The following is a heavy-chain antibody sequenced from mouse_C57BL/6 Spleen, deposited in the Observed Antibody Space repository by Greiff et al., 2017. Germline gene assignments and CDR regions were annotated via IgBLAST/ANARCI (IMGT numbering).Heavy chain of an antibody. J-gene: IGHJ2*01. CDR1: GFTFSDYG. Sequence: EVKVVESGGGLVKPGGSLKLSCAASGFTFSDYGMHWVRQAPEKGLEWVAYISSGSSTIYYADTVKGRFTISRDNAKNTLFLQMTRLRSEDTAMYCCAGRYYDYDPYYFDYWGQGTTLTVSS. CDR2: ISSGSSTI. D-gene: IGHD2-4*01. CDR3: AGRYYDYDPYYFDY. V-gene: IGHV5-17*01.